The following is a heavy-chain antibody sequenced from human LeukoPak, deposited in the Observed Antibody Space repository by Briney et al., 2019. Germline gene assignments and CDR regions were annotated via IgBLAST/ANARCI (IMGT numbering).Heavy chain of an antibody. V-gene: IGHV4-39*07. CDR2: IYYSGST. CDR1: GGSTSSSSYY. Sequence: PSETLSLTCTVSGGSTSSSSYYWGWIRQPPGKGLEWIGSIYYSGSTYYNPSLKSRVTISVDTSKNQFSLKLSSVTAADTAVYYCARDLHRLYYFDYWGQGTLVTVSS. CDR3: ARDLHRLYYFDY. J-gene: IGHJ4*02.